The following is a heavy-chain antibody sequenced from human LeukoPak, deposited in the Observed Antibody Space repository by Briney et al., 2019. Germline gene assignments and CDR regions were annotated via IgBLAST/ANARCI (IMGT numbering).Heavy chain of an antibody. CDR1: GFTFSSYA. V-gene: IGHV3-23*01. CDR2: ISGSGGST. CDR3: AKDAGTRYRFHSSSWSRNYFDY. J-gene: IGHJ4*02. Sequence: PTGGSLRLSCAASGFTFSSYAMSWVRQAPGKGLEWVSAISGSGGSTYYADSVKGRFTISRDNSKNTLYLQMNSLRAEDTAVYYCAKDAGTRYRFHSSSWSRNYFDYWGQGTLVTVSS. D-gene: IGHD6-13*01.